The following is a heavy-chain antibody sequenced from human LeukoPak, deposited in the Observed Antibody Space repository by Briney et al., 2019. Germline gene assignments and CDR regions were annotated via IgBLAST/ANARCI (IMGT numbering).Heavy chain of an antibody. Sequence: GASVKVSCQAFGYTFTTYGISWVRQAPGQGLEWMGWISAYNGNTNYAQKLQGRVTMTTDTSTSTAYMELRSLRSDDTAVYYCARLDYDYVWGSYRYYFDYWGQGTLVTVSS. J-gene: IGHJ4*02. CDR2: ISAYNGNT. D-gene: IGHD3-16*02. V-gene: IGHV1-18*01. CDR1: GYTFTTYG. CDR3: ARLDYDYVWGSYRYYFDY.